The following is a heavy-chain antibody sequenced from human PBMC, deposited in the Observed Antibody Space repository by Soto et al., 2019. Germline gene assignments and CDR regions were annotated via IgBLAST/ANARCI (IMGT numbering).Heavy chain of an antibody. V-gene: IGHV3-48*03. J-gene: IGHJ3*02. CDR1: GFTFSSYE. CDR3: ARAVWGGFAFDI. Sequence: EVQLVESGGGLVQPGGSLRLSCAASGFTFSSYEMNWVRQAPGKGLEWVSYISSSGSTIYYADSVKGRFTISRDNAKNSLYLQMNSLRAEDTAVYYCARAVWGGFAFDIWGQVTMVTASS. CDR2: ISSSGSTI. D-gene: IGHD3-3*01.